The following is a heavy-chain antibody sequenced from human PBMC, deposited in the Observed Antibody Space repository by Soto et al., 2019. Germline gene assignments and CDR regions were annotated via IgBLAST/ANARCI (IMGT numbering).Heavy chain of an antibody. J-gene: IGHJ4*02. CDR2: INGGNGNT. D-gene: IGHD2-15*01. CDR1: GNTVPNYA. CDR3: ARVMSGGHSDY. Sequence: ASVKVSCKASGNTVPNYAIHWVRQAPGQRLEWMGWINGGNGNTYYSEHFQGRVTFTRDTSIRTAYIDLSSLSSDDTAVYYCARVMSGGHSDYWGQGTLVTVSS. V-gene: IGHV1-3*01.